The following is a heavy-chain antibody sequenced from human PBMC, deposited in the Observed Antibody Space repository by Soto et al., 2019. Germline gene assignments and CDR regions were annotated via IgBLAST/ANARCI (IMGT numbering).Heavy chain of an antibody. CDR1: GLTFRSYW. CDR2: INTDGSVA. Sequence: EVQLVESGGGLVQPGESLRLSCAASGLTFRSYWMHWVRQAPGKGLVWVSRINTDGSVAMYVDSVKGRFTISRDNAKNSFYIHMQCLGPEDRAVYSCVRVIQLCPLDPWAKGTLVTVS. CDR3: VRVIQLCPLDP. D-gene: IGHD3-16*02. V-gene: IGHV3-74*03. J-gene: IGHJ5*02.